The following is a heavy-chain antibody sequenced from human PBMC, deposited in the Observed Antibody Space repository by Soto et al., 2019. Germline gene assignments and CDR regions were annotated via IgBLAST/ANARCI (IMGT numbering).Heavy chain of an antibody. J-gene: IGHJ4*02. CDR3: ARVESGPFDY. CDR2: MHHSGST. V-gene: IGHV4-4*02. D-gene: IGHD1-1*01. Sequence: QVQLQESGPGLLKPSGTPSLTCAVSGGSISSTNWWSWVRQPPGKGLEWIGEMHHSGSTNYNPSLKSRVVISVDKSNNQFSLKVSSVTAADTAVYYCARVESGPFDYWGQGTLVTVSS. CDR1: GGSISSTNW.